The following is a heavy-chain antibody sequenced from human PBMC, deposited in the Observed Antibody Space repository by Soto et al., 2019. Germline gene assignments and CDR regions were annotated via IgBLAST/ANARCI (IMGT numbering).Heavy chain of an antibody. CDR3: ARKPTGHPFDY. D-gene: IGHD1-1*01. V-gene: IGHV1-18*01. CDR1: CFTFTKYG. CDR2: ISASNFDA. J-gene: IGHJ4*02. Sequence: SAEVSFRASCFTFTKYGFSWVRQAPGQGLEWMGWISASNFDAHYAQELQGRVTMTTDTSTSTAYMEVRSLTSDDTAVYYCARKPTGHPFDYWGQGTLVTVSS.